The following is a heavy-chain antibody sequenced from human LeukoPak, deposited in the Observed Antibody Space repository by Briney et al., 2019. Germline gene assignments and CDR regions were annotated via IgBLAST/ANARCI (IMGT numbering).Heavy chain of an antibody. CDR3: ARDHPYYYGSGIHDVYNWFDP. Sequence: WASVKVSCKASDYTFTNYGISWVRQAPGQGLEWMGWISAYNGKTYYAQNFQGRVTVTTDTSTSTAYMELSSLRSEDTAVYYCARDHPYYYGSGIHDVYNWFDPWGQGTLVTVSS. CDR2: ISAYNGKT. D-gene: IGHD3-10*01. J-gene: IGHJ5*02. V-gene: IGHV1-18*01. CDR1: DYTFTNYG.